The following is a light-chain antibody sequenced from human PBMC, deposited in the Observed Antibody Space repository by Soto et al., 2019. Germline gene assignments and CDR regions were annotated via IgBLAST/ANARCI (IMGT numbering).Light chain of an antibody. CDR2: DAS. CDR3: QQYDGYVT. J-gene: IGKJ1*01. CDR1: QTISRW. Sequence: DIQMTKSPSTLSASVGDRVTITCRASQTISRWLAWYQQKPRKAPKLLIYDASTLKSGVPSRLSGSGSGTEYTLTVSNLQPDDVATYYCQQYDGYVTFGQGTKVEIK. V-gene: IGKV1-5*01.